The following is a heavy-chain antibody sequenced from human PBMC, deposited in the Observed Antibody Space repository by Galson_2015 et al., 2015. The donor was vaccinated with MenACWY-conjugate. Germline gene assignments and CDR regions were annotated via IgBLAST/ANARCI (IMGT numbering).Heavy chain of an antibody. Sequence: SVKVSCKASGYTFTSSAMNWVRQAPGQGLEWMGWFNTDTGNPTYAQGFTGRFVFSLDTSVSTAYLQISSLKAEDTAVYYCARSGGGYCSGGSCYYDYWGQGTLVTVSS. V-gene: IGHV7-4-1*02. CDR3: ARSGGGYCSGGSCYYDY. D-gene: IGHD2-15*01. J-gene: IGHJ4*02. CDR1: GYTFTSSA. CDR2: FNTDTGNP.